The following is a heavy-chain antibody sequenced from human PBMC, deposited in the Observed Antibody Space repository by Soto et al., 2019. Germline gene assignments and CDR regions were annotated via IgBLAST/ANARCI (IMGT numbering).Heavy chain of an antibody. CDR3: ASIIGDFWSGYYDY. CDR1: GFTFSSYW. CDR2: IKQDGSEK. Sequence: GGSLRLSCAASGFTFSSYWMSWVRQAPGKGLEWVANIKQDGSEKYYVDSVKGRFTISRDNAKNSLYLQMNSLRAEDTAVYYCASIIGDFWSGYYDYWGQGTLVTVSS. V-gene: IGHV3-7*01. J-gene: IGHJ4*02. D-gene: IGHD3-3*01.